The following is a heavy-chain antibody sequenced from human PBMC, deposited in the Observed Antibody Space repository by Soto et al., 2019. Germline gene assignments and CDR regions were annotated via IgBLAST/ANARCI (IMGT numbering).Heavy chain of an antibody. CDR2: ISGYNGNT. Sequence: QVQLVQSGAEVKKPGASVKVSCKASGYTFSSFGINWVRQAPGQGLEWMGWISGYNGNTNYAQKLQGRVTMTTDTSTGTAYIELRSLRFDDTAVDFWARGGIAVGGVWFDPWGQGTLVTVSS. J-gene: IGHJ5*02. V-gene: IGHV1-18*01. CDR1: GYTFSSFG. D-gene: IGHD6-19*01. CDR3: ARGGIAVGGVWFDP.